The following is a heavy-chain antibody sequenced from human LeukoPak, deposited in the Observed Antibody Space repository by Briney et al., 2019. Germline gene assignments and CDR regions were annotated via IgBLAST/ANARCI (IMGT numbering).Heavy chain of an antibody. CDR3: ARVSRYYDSSGANDY. V-gene: IGHV1-2*02. CDR2: INPNSGGT. Sequence: ASVKVSCKASGYTFTGYYMHWVRQAPGQGLEGMGWINPNSGGTNYAQKFQGRVTMTRDTSISTAYMELSRLRYDDTAVYYCARVSRYYDSSGANDYWGQGTLVTVSS. J-gene: IGHJ4*02. CDR1: GYTFTGYY. D-gene: IGHD3-22*01.